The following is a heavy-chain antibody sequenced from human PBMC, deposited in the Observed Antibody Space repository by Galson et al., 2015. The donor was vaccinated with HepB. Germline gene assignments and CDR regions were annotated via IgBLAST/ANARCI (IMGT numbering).Heavy chain of an antibody. CDR3: ATASGSYWASFDY. D-gene: IGHD1-26*01. CDR1: GFTFSSYA. V-gene: IGHV3-23*01. CDR2: SSGSGGST. Sequence: SLRLSCAASGFTFSSYAMSWVRPAPGKGLECVSASSGSGGSTYYAASVKGRFTISRDNSKNTLYLQMNSLRAEDTAVYYCATASGSYWASFDYWGQGTLVTASS. J-gene: IGHJ4*02.